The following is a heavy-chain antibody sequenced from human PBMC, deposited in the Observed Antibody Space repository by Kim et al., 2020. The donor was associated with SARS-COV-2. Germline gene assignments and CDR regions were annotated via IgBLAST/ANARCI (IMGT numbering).Heavy chain of an antibody. J-gene: IGHJ3*01. D-gene: IGHD3-9*01. CDR3: ARYLGGEGAFDF. Sequence: NPSVNSRVAILLDTSNNQFSLKLTSVTAADTAVYYCARYLGGEGAFDFWGAGTIVTVSS. V-gene: IGHV4-59*01.